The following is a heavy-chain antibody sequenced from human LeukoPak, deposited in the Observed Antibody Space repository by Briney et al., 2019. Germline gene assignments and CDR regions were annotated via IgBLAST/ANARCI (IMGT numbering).Heavy chain of an antibody. V-gene: IGHV4-39*07. D-gene: IGHD5-24*01. Sequence: SETLSLTCTVPGGSISSSSYYWGWIRQPPGKELEWIGSIYYSGSTYYNPSLKSRVTISVDTSKNQFSLKLSSVTAADTAFYYCARDGRDGYNLGYWGQGTLVTVSS. CDR2: IYYSGST. CDR3: ARDGRDGYNLGY. CDR1: GGSISSSSYY. J-gene: IGHJ4*02.